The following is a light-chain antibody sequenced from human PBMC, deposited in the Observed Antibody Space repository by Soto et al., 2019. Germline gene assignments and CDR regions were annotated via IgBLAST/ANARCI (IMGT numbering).Light chain of an antibody. CDR2: GAS. CDR1: QSVSSSS. Sequence: EIVLTQSPGTLSLSPGERATLSGRASQSVSSSSLAWYQQKPGQAPRLLIYGASSRATGIPDRFSGSGSGTDFTLTISRLEPEDFAVYYCQQYGSSPMYTFGQGTKLEIK. V-gene: IGKV3-20*01. J-gene: IGKJ2*01. CDR3: QQYGSSPMYT.